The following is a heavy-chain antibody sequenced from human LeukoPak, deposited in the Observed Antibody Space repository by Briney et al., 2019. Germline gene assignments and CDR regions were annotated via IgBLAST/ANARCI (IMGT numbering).Heavy chain of an antibody. CDR1: GFIFSNYA. CDR3: AKKSLWSGPFDY. CDR2: ITGSGGGS. Sequence: GGSLRLSCIASGFIFSNYAMSWVRQAPGKGLEWVSIITGSGGGSYYADSVKGRFTLSRDNSKNTLYLQMNSLRAEDTAVYFCAKKSLWSGPFDYWGQGTLVTV. J-gene: IGHJ4*02. D-gene: IGHD3-3*01. V-gene: IGHV3-23*01.